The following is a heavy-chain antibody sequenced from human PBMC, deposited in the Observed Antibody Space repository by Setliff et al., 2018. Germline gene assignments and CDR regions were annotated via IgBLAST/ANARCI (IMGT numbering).Heavy chain of an antibody. D-gene: IGHD3-22*01. CDR3: ASTGRITMIVVVTLDY. Sequence: GGSLRLSCAASGFTFSSYAMHWVRQAPGKGLEWVAVISYDGSNKYYADSVKGRFTISRDNSKNTLYLQMNSLRAEDTAVYYCASTGRITMIVVVTLDYWGQGTLVTVSS. J-gene: IGHJ4*02. V-gene: IGHV3-30-3*01. CDR1: GFTFSSYA. CDR2: ISYDGSNK.